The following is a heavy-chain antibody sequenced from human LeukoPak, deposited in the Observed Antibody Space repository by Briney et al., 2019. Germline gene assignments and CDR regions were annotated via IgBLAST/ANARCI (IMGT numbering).Heavy chain of an antibody. V-gene: IGHV4-34*01. CDR3: ARGKFSIFGAPPSLDY. Sequence: KTSETLSLTCAVYGGSFSGYYWSWIRQPPGRGLEWIGEINHSGSTNYNPSLKSRVTISVDTSKNQFSLKLTSVTAADTAVYYCARGKFSIFGAPPSLDYWGQGTLVTVSS. CDR2: INHSGST. J-gene: IGHJ4*02. D-gene: IGHD3-3*01. CDR1: GGSFSGYY.